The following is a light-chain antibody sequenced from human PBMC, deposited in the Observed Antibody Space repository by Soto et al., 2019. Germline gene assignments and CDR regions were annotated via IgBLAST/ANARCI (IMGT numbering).Light chain of an antibody. CDR1: QSLDSTS. CDR2: GAS. V-gene: IGKV3-20*01. CDR3: QRSGSSPPYT. J-gene: IGKJ2*01. Sequence: EVVLTQSPGTLSLSPGERATLSCRASQSLDSTSLAWYQQKPGPPPRLVIYGASRRATGIADRFSGSGSGTVFILTIDRLEPDDFAVYYCQRSGSSPPYTFGAGTRLDIK.